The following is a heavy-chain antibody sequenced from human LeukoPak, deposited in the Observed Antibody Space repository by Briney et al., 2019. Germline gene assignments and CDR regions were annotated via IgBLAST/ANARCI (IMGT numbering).Heavy chain of an antibody. Sequence: ASVKVSCKASGYTFTSHGISWVRQAPGQGLEWMGWISAYNGNTHYAQKLQGRVTMTTDTSTSTVYMELSSLRSEDTAVYYCARGSQQLVPYYWGQGTLVTVSS. CDR1: GYTFTSHG. CDR3: ARGSQQLVPYY. CDR2: ISAYNGNT. V-gene: IGHV1-18*01. D-gene: IGHD6-13*01. J-gene: IGHJ4*02.